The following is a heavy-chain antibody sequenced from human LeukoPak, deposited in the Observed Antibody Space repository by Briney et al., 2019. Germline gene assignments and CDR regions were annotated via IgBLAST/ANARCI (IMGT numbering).Heavy chain of an antibody. J-gene: IGHJ4*02. V-gene: IGHV4-59*08. CDR2: IYYSGST. Sequence: SETLSLTCTVSGGSISSYYWSWIRQPPGKGLEWIGYIYYSGSTNCNPSLKSRVTISADTSKNQFSLKLSSVTAADTAVYYCARHSGDPSGWYGPFDDWGQGTLVTVSS. D-gene: IGHD6-19*01. CDR3: ARHSGDPSGWYGPFDD. CDR1: GGSISSYY.